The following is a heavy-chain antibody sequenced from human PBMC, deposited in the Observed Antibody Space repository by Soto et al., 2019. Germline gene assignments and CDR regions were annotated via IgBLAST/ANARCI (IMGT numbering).Heavy chain of an antibody. CDR1: GFTFNTYD. V-gene: IGHV3-13*04. Sequence: EVQLVESGGGLVQPGGSLRLSCAASGFTFNTYDMHWVRQATGKGLEWVSAIGTAGDTYYPGSVKGRFTISRENAKNSLYLQMNSRRAGDTAVYYCARGEVPRGGNYYYGLDVWGHGTTVTVSS. CDR2: IGTAGDT. D-gene: IGHD3-10*01. J-gene: IGHJ6*02. CDR3: ARGEVPRGGNYYYGLDV.